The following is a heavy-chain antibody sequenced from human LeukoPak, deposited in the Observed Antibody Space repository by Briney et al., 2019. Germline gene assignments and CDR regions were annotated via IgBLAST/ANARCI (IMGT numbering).Heavy chain of an antibody. Sequence: GGSLRLSCAASGFTFSSYSMNWVRQAPGKGLEWVTSISSSSRTIYYADSVKGRFTISRDNAKNSLFLQMNSLRAEDTAVYYCARGSYYYGSVPGGFDPWGQGTLVTVSS. CDR2: ISSSSRTI. V-gene: IGHV3-48*04. CDR1: GFTFSSYS. CDR3: ARGSYYYGSVPGGFDP. J-gene: IGHJ5*02. D-gene: IGHD3-10*01.